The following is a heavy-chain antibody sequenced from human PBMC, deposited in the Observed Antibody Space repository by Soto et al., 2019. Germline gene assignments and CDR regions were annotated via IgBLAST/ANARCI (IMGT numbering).Heavy chain of an antibody. CDR1: GGSISSYY. CDR3: ARDLMNYGGKWFDP. CDR2: IYYSGST. J-gene: IGHJ5*02. D-gene: IGHD3-16*01. Sequence: SETLSLTCTVSGGSISSYYWSWIRQPPGKGLEWIGYIYYSGSTNYNPSLKSRVTISVDTSKNQFSLKLSSVTAADTAVYYCARDLMNYGGKWFDPWGQGTLVTVSS. V-gene: IGHV4-59*01.